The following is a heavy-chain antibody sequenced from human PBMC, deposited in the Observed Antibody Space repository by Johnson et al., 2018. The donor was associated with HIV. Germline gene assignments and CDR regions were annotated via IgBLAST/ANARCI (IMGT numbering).Heavy chain of an antibody. CDR2: IYSGGST. V-gene: IGHV3-66*01. J-gene: IGHJ3*02. D-gene: IGHD6-19*01. Sequence: VQLVESGGGVIRPGGSLRLSCAASGFTFDDYGMSWVRQAPGKGLEWVSVIYSGGSTYYADSVKGRFTISRDNSKNTLYLQMNSLGAERTAVSYCLSQWLVRNAFDIWGQGTMVTVSS. CDR3: LSQWLVRNAFDI. CDR1: GFTFDDYG.